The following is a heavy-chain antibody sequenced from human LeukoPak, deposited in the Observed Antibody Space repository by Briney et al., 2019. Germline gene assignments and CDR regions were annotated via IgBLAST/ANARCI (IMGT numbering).Heavy chain of an antibody. D-gene: IGHD5-12*01. CDR3: AKDTYGGYGY. J-gene: IGHJ4*02. CDR2: ISGSGGST. V-gene: IGHV3-23*01. CDR1: GFTFSSYA. Sequence: GRSLRLSCAASGFTFSSYAMSWVGQAPRKGMEWVSAISGSGGSTYYADSVKGRFTISRDNSKNTLYLQMNSLRAEDTAVYYCAKDTYGGYGYWGQGTLVTVSS.